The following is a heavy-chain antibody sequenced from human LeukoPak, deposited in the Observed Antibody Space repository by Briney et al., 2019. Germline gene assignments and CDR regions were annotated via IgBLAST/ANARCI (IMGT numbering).Heavy chain of an antibody. CDR3: ARLFLPESEYHNWFDP. CDR2: MSYSGHT. D-gene: IGHD1-14*01. CDR1: GDSIGRINYY. J-gene: IGHJ5*02. V-gene: IGHV4-39*07. Sequence: SETLSLTCTISGDSIGRINYYWGWIRQPPGKGLEWIVSMSYSGHTYYNPSLKSRVTTSIDTSKNQFSLRLSSVTAADTAVYYCARLFLPESEYHNWFDPWGQGTLVTVSS.